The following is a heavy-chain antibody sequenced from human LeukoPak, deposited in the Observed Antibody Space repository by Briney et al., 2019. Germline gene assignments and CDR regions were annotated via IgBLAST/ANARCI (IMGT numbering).Heavy chain of an antibody. CDR1: GYTFTGYY. J-gene: IGHJ4*02. Sequence: ASVKVSCKASGYTFTGYYMHWVRQAPGQGLEGVGRINPNSGGTNYAQKFQGRVTMTRDTSISTAYMELSRLRSDDTAVYYCARDMHSSGSYSPLDYWGQGTLVTVSS. V-gene: IGHV1-2*06. CDR2: INPNSGGT. CDR3: ARDMHSSGSYSPLDY. D-gene: IGHD3-10*01.